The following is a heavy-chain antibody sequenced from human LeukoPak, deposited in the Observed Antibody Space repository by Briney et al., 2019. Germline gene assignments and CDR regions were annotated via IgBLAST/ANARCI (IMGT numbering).Heavy chain of an antibody. CDR1: GFTFSSYW. CDR3: ARPRGYDTRDFDH. Sequence: QPGGSLRLSCAASGFTFSSYWMHWVRQAPGKGLVWVSHIRTDGNNAIYADSVKGRFTTSRDNARNTLYLQMNGLRAEDTAVYYCARPRGYDTRDFDHWGQGALVTVSS. D-gene: IGHD3-22*01. J-gene: IGHJ4*02. CDR2: IRTDGNNA. V-gene: IGHV3-74*01.